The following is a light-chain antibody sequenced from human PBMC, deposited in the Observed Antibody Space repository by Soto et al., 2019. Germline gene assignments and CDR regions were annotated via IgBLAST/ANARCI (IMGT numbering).Light chain of an antibody. J-gene: IGKJ1*01. CDR1: QSVGSY. CDR3: QQRGNWPLT. V-gene: IGKV3-11*01. Sequence: EIVLTQSPATLSLSPGERATLSCRASQSVGSYFAWYQQNPGQAPRLLIYDASNRATGIPARFSGSGSGTDSTLTISSLEPEDFAVYYCQQRGNWPLTFGQGTKVEIK. CDR2: DAS.